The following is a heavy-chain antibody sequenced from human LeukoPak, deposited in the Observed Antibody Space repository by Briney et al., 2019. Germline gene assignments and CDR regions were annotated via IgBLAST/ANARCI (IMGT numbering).Heavy chain of an antibody. J-gene: IGHJ4*02. D-gene: IGHD3-3*01. CDR1: GFTFSSYA. CDR3: ATADFWSGSTPGY. V-gene: IGHV3-23*01. CDR2: ISGSGGST. Sequence: GGSLRLSCAASGFTFSSYAMSWVRQAPGKGLEWVSAISGSGGSTYYADSVKGRFTISRDNSKNTLYLQMNSLRAEDTAVYYCATADFWSGSTPGYWGQGTLVTVSS.